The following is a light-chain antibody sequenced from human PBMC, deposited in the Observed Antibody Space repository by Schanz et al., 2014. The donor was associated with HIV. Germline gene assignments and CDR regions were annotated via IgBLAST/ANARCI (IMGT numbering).Light chain of an antibody. J-gene: IGKJ1*01. V-gene: IGKV1-39*01. Sequence: DIQMTQSPSTLSASVGDRVTITCRASQGISSYLAWYQQKPGKAPKVLIYAASTLQSGVPSRFSGSGSGTYFTLTISSLQPEDFATYYCQQSYSTPPWTFGQGTKVEIK. CDR1: QGISSY. CDR2: AAS. CDR3: QQSYSTPPWT.